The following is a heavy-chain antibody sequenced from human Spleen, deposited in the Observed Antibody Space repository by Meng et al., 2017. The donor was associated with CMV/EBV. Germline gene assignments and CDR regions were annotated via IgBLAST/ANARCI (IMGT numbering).Heavy chain of an antibody. CDR3: ARAVIATVTAFDF. CDR1: GFSFNDYI. J-gene: IGHJ4*02. CDR2: ISWDGGST. D-gene: IGHD4-17*01. Sequence: GESLKISCAASGFSFNDYIMHWVRQAPGKGLEWVSLISWDGGSTSYADSVKGRFAISRDNAKNSLYLQMSSLRAGDTAVYYCARAVIATVTAFDFWGQGTLVTVSS. V-gene: IGHV3-43*01.